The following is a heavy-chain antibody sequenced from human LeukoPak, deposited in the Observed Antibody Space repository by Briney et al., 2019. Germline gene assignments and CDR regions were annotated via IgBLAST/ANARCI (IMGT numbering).Heavy chain of an antibody. J-gene: IGHJ6*03. Sequence: ASVTVSCKASGYTFTSYGISWVRHAPGQGLEWMGWISAYNGNTNYAQKLQGRVTMTTDTSTSTAYMELRSLRSDDTAVYYCARGVVGATPDYYYYYLDVWGKGTTVTVSS. CDR3: ARGVVGATPDYYYYYLDV. CDR2: ISAYNGNT. CDR1: GYTFTSYG. V-gene: IGHV1-18*01. D-gene: IGHD1-26*01.